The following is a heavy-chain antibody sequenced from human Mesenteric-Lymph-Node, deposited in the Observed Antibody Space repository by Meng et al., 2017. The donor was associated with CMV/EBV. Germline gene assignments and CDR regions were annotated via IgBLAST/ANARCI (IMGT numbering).Heavy chain of an antibody. CDR1: FTFSSYS. D-gene: IGHD3-10*01. J-gene: IGHJ4*02. Sequence: FTFSSYSMSWVRQAPGKGLEWVSSISDTTDYIHYADSLKGRFTISRDNANSSLFLQMNSLRAEDTAVYYCARDYYVSGTHLGALGYWGQGILVTVSS. CDR2: ISDTTDYI. V-gene: IGHV3-21*01. CDR3: ARDYYVSGTHLGALGY.